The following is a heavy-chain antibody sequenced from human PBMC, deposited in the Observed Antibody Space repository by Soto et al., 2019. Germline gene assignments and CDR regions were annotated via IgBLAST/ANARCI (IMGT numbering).Heavy chain of an antibody. CDR3: ARVNAAGDAFDI. Sequence: ASVKVSCKASGYTLTSYYMHWVRQAPGQGLEWMGIINPSGGSTSYAQKFQGRVTMTRDTSTSTVYMELSSLRSEDTAVYYCARVNAAGDAFDIWGQGTMVTVSS. CDR1: GYTLTSYY. V-gene: IGHV1-46*01. D-gene: IGHD6-13*01. J-gene: IGHJ3*02. CDR2: INPSGGST.